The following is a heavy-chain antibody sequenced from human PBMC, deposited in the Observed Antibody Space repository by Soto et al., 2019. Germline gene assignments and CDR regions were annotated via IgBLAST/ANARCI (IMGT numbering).Heavy chain of an antibody. D-gene: IGHD5-12*01. CDR3: ARLRDGYNLDY. V-gene: IGHV3-64*01. CDR2: ISSNGGYT. J-gene: IGHJ4*02. Sequence: EVQLVESGGGLVQPGGSLRLSCAASGFTFSSHAMHWVRRAPGKGLEYVSAISSNGGYTYYANSVKGRFTISRDNSKNTLYLQRGSLRAEDMAVYYCARLRDGYNLDYWGQGTLVTVSS. CDR1: GFTFSSHA.